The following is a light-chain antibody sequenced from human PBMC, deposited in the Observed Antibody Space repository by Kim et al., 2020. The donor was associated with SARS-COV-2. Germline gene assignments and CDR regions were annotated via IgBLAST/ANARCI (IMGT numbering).Light chain of an antibody. CDR1: HSIPRN. Sequence: DIEMTQSPSSLSASVGDRVTISCRAGHSIPRNLNCYQQKPGKAPKLLISGTSTLQSGVPSRFSGSGSGTDFTLTISSLQPEDVATYYCQKSYSPLPFGGGTKVDIK. CDR2: GTS. V-gene: IGKV1-39*01. J-gene: IGKJ4*01. CDR3: QKSYSPLP.